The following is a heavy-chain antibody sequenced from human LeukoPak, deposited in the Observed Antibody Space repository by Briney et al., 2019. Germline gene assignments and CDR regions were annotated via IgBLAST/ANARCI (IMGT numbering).Heavy chain of an antibody. J-gene: IGHJ3*02. CDR1: GGSISSYY. Sequence: PSETLSLTCTVSGGSISSYYWSWIRQPPGKGLEWIGYFYYSGSSNYNPSLKSRVNISGDTSKNQFSLKLSSVTAADTAIYYCARVSPAVGAFDIWGRGTMVTVSS. CDR2: FYYSGSS. CDR3: ARVSPAVGAFDI. D-gene: IGHD6-13*01. V-gene: IGHV4-59*01.